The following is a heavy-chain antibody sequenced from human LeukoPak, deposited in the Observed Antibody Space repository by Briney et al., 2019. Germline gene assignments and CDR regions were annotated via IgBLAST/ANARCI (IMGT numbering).Heavy chain of an antibody. V-gene: IGHV3-21*06. Sequence: PGGSLRLSCAVSGFAFSTYSMNWVRQAPGKGLEWVSSLNSDSRYKFYADSVKGRFTISRDNAKNSLYLQMNSLRAEDSAVYYCVRDLGEADIFDYWGQGTLVTVSS. J-gene: IGHJ4*02. CDR1: GFAFSTYS. CDR3: VRDLGEADIFDY. CDR2: LNSDSRYK. D-gene: IGHD3-16*01.